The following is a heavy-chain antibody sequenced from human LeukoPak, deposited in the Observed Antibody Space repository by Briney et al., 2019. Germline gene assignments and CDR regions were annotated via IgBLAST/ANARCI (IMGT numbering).Heavy chain of an antibody. Sequence: SETLSLTCTVSGGSISSGGYSWGWIRQPPGKGLEWIGSIYCSGNTFYNPSLKSRVTMSVDTSKNHFSLKLSSVTAADAAVYYCATSTSGWSPVDNWGLGTLVTVSS. V-gene: IGHV4-39*02. CDR3: ATSTSGWSPVDN. D-gene: IGHD6-19*01. CDR1: GGSISSGGYS. J-gene: IGHJ4*02. CDR2: IYCSGNT.